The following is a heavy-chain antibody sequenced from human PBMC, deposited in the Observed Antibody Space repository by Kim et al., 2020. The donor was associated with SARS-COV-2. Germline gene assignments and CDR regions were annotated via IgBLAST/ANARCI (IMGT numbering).Heavy chain of an antibody. V-gene: IGHV4-39*07. CDR2: IYYSGST. Sequence: SETLSLTCTVSGGSISSSSYYWGWIRQPPGKGLEWIGSIYYSGSTYYNPSLKSRVTISVDTSKNQFSLKLSSVTAADTAVYYCARDTWETYNDYWGQGTLVTVSS. CDR1: GGSISSSSYY. CDR3: ARDTWETYNDY. J-gene: IGHJ4*02. D-gene: IGHD1-1*01.